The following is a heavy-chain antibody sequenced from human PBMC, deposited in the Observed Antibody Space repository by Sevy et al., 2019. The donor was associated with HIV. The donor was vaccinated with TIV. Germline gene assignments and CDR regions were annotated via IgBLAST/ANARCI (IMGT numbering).Heavy chain of an antibody. CDR1: GFTFSSYS. V-gene: IGHV3-21*01. CDR2: ISSSSSYI. CDR3: ARDVVTRYFDL. D-gene: IGHD3-22*01. Sequence: GGSLRLSCAASGFTFSSYSMNWVRQAPGKGLEWVSSISSSSSYIYYADSVKGRFTISSDNAKNSLYLQMNSLRAEDTAVYYCARDVVTRYFDLWGRGTLVTVSS. J-gene: IGHJ2*01.